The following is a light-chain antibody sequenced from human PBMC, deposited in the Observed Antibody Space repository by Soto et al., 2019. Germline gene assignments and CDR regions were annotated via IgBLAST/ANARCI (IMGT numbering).Light chain of an antibody. CDR3: SSYTTSNTRQIV. CDR1: SSDVGGYNY. V-gene: IGLV2-14*03. CDR2: DVT. Sequence: QPVLTQPASVSGSPGQSITISCTGTSSDVGGYNYVSWYQHHPGKAPKLINYDVTNRPSGVSNPFSGSKSGNTASLTISGLQPEDEADYYCSSYTTSNTRQIVFGTGTKLTVL. J-gene: IGLJ1*01.